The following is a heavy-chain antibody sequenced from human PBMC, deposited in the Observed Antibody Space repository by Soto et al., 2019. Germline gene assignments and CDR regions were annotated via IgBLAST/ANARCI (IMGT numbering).Heavy chain of an antibody. CDR1: WCIFTNYC. CDR2: IYPGDSDT. D-gene: IGHD4-17*01. Sequence: ESPKIYFKGSWCIFTNYCIGWLRQIPGKGLEWMGIIYPGDSDTRYSPAFQGQVTISADKSISTAYLQWSSLKASDTAMYYCARRGPRYGDYFDYWGQGTLVTVYS. J-gene: IGHJ4*02. V-gene: IGHV5-51*01. CDR3: ARRGPRYGDYFDY.